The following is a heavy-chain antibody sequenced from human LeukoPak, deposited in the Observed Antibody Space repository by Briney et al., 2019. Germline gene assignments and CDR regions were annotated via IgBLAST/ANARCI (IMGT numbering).Heavy chain of an antibody. J-gene: IGHJ6*04. Sequence: GGSLRLSCAASGFTFSSYSMNWARQAPGKGLEWVSSISSSSSYIYYADSVKGRFTISRDNAKNSLYLQMNSLRAEDTAVYYCAREPRYYYGMDVWGKGTTVTVSS. CDR3: AREPRYYYGMDV. CDR1: GFTFSSYS. V-gene: IGHV3-21*01. CDR2: ISSSSSYI.